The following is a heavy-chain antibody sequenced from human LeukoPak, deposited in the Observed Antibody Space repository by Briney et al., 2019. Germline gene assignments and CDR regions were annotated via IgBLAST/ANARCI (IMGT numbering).Heavy chain of an antibody. D-gene: IGHD4-23*01. CDR2: IDRDGTRI. CDR3: VRGNDYGGPHY. V-gene: IGHV3-74*01. J-gene: IGHJ4*02. Sequence: GGSLSLSCAVSGFAFSSYWMHWGRQAPGKGLVWVSRIDRDGTRINYADSMKGRFTISRDNGKNTLFLQMTRLRAEVAAVYYCVRGNDYGGPHYWGQGTLVTVSS. CDR1: GFAFSSYW.